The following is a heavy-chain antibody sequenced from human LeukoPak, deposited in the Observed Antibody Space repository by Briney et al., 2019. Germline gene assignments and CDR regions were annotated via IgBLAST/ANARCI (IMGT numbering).Heavy chain of an antibody. D-gene: IGHD3-3*01. CDR1: GFTVSSNY. V-gene: IGHV3-11*04. CDR3: ARGTFWSGYRVPFDY. CDR2: ISSSGSTI. J-gene: IGHJ4*02. Sequence: GGSLRLSCAASGFTVSSNYMSWVRQAPGKGLEWVSYISSSGSTIYYADSVKGRFTISRDNAKNSLYLQMNSLRAEDTAVYYCARGTFWSGYRVPFDYWGQGTLVTVSS.